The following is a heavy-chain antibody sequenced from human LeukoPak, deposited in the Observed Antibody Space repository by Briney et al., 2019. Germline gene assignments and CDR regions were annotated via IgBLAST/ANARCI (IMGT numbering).Heavy chain of an antibody. Sequence: SQTLSLTCTVSSGSISSGGYYWSWIRQHPGKGLEWIGYIYYSGSTYYNPSLKSRVTISVDTSKNQFSLKLSSVTAADTAVYYCARGLTTVTPGENWFDPWGQGTLVTVSS. V-gene: IGHV4-31*03. CDR2: IYYSGST. J-gene: IGHJ5*02. D-gene: IGHD4-11*01. CDR1: SGSISSGGYY. CDR3: ARGLTTVTPGENWFDP.